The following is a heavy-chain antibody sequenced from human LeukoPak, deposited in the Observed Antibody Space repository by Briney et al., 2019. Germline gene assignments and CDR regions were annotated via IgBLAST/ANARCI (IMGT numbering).Heavy chain of an antibody. CDR3: ARDNYYGSGSQSGYDTWFDP. CDR1: GGSISSGDYY. V-gene: IGHV4-30-4*01. CDR2: IYYSGST. Sequence: SQTLSLTCTVSGGSISSGDYYWSWIRQPPGKGLEWIGYIYYSGSTYYNPSLKSRVTISVDTSKNQFSLKLSSVTAADTAVYYCARDNYYGSGSQSGYDTWFDPWCQGTLVTVSS. D-gene: IGHD3-10*01. J-gene: IGHJ5*02.